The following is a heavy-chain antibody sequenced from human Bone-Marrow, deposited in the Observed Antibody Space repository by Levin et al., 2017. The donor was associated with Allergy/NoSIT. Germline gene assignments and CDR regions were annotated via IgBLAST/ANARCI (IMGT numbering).Heavy chain of an antibody. J-gene: IGHJ4*02. Sequence: SCAASGFTFSSYGMHWVRQAPGKGLEWVAVIWYDGSNKYYADSVKGRFTISRDNSKNTLYLQMNSLRAEDTAVYYCASYGSGSYSFDYWGQGTLVTVSS. V-gene: IGHV3-33*01. CDR1: GFTFSSYG. CDR3: ASYGSGSYSFDY. CDR2: IWYDGSNK. D-gene: IGHD3-10*01.